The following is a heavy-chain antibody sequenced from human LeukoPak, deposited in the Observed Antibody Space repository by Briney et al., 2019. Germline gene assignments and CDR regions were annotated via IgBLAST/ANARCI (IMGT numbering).Heavy chain of an antibody. V-gene: IGHV1-18*01. CDR3: ARDRHSGYSSVWYDH. Sequence: ASVKVSSKASGYTFTSYGVTWVRQAPGQGLEWMGWVSGHNGDTDYAQKLQGRVTMTIVTSTSTAYMELRNLISDDTAVYFCARDRHSGYSSVWYDHWGQGTLVTVSA. CDR1: GYTFTSYG. D-gene: IGHD6-25*01. J-gene: IGHJ5*02. CDR2: VSGHNGDT.